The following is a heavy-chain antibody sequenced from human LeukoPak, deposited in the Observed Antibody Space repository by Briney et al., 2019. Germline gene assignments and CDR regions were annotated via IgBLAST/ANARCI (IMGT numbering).Heavy chain of an antibody. CDR2: NPGRGDTT. Sequence: PGPSLRLSRAASGFIFRNYAKRWVRQARAKALVEVSANPGRGDTTYYADSVKGRFTISRDNSKNTLYVEMNTLRAEDTAVYYCAKWGDYDILTGYYVSDFWGQGTLVTVSS. V-gene: IGHV3-23*01. J-gene: IGHJ4*02. D-gene: IGHD3-9*01. CDR3: AKWGDYDILTGYYVSDF. CDR1: GFIFRNYA.